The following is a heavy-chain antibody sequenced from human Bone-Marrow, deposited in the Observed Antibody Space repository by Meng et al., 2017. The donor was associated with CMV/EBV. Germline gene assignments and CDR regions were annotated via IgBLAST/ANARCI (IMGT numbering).Heavy chain of an antibody. V-gene: IGHV3-30*03. CDR2: ISYDGSNK. CDR1: GFTFSSYS. J-gene: IGHJ5*02. Sequence: GESLKISCAASGFTFSSYSMNWVRQAPGKGLEWVAVISYDGSNKYYADSVKGRFTISRDNSKNTLYLQMNSLRAEDTAVYYCARAKGRFLEWLPLDFDPWGQGTLVTVSS. CDR3: ARAKGRFLEWLPLDFDP. D-gene: IGHD3-3*01.